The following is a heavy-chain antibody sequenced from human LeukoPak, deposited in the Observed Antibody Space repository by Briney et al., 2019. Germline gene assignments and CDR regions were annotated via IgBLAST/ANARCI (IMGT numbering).Heavy chain of an antibody. CDR3: AKDLRAFFSNY. V-gene: IGHV3-30*02. Sequence: GGSLRLSCAASGFTFSSYGMHWVRQAPGKGLEWVAFIRYDGSNKYYADSVKGRFTISRDNSKNTLYLQMNSLRAEDTAVYYCAKDLRAFFSNYWGQGTLVTVSS. J-gene: IGHJ4*02. CDR1: GFTFSSYG. CDR2: IRYDGSNK. D-gene: IGHD2/OR15-2a*01.